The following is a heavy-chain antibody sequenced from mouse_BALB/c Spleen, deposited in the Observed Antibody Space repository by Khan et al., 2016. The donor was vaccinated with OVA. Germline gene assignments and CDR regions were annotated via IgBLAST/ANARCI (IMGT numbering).Heavy chain of an antibody. CDR1: GFTFSSFV. CDR2: ISSAATYT. V-gene: IGHV5-9-1*01. J-gene: IGHJ3*01. Sequence: EVELVESGGVLVEPGGSLKLSCAASGFTFSSFVMSWVRQTPEKRLEWVATISSAATYTYYPDRVKGRFTIYRDNAKNTLYLQMNSRRSDDTAIYYCANGNYGWFAYWGQGTLVTVST. D-gene: IGHD2-1*01. CDR3: ANGNYGWFAY.